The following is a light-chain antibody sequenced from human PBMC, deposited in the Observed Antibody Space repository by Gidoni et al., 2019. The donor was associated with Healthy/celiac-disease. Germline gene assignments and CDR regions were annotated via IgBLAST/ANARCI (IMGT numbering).Light chain of an antibody. CDR1: KLGDKY. J-gene: IGLJ2*01. CDR3: QAWDSSTVV. CDR2: QDS. Sequence: SYELTQQPSVSVSPGQTASITCSGDKLGDKYACWYQQKPGQSPVLVIYQDSKRPSGIPERLSCSNSGNTATLTISGTQAMDEADYYCQAWDSSTVVFGGGTKLTVL. V-gene: IGLV3-1*01.